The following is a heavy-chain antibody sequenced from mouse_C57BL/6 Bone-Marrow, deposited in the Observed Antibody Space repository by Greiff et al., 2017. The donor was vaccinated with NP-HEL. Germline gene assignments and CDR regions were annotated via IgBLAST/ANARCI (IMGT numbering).Heavy chain of an antibody. J-gene: IGHJ3*01. Sequence: QVQLQQSGAELAKPGASVKLSCKASGYTFTSYWMHWVKQRPGQGLEWIGYINPSSGYTKYNQKFKDKATLTADKSPSTAYMQVSSLTYEDSAVYYCAAWGFAYWGQGTLVTVSA. V-gene: IGHV1-7*01. CDR2: INPSSGYT. CDR1: GYTFTSYW. CDR3: AAWGFAY.